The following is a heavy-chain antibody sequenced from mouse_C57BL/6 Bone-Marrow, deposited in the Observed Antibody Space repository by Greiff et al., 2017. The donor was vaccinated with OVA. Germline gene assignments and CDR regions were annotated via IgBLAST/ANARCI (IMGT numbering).Heavy chain of an antibody. J-gene: IGHJ1*03. CDR3: ARVSNYWYFDV. CDR1: GFTFSSYA. D-gene: IGHD2-5*01. CDR2: ISDGGSYT. Sequence: EVQLVESGGGLVKPGGSLKLSCAASGFTFSSYAMSCVRQTPEKRLEWVATISDGGSYTYYPDNVKGRFTISRDNAKNNLYLQMSHLKSEDTAMYYCARVSNYWYFDVWGTGTTVTVSS. V-gene: IGHV5-4*01.